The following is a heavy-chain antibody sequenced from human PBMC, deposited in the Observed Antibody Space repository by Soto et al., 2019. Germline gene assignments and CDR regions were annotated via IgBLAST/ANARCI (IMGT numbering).Heavy chain of an antibody. J-gene: IGHJ4*02. Sequence: QVKLVESGGGVVQPGRSLRLSCAASGFTFDNDGMHWVRQAPGQGLERVVVISFAGRKTDYADSVRGRFTIFRDHSQKTLYVQMTSLSAEHTAVYYCAKQSGSGSYHNVGSGGLFDYCGQGTLVSVSA. CDR1: GFTFDNDG. V-gene: IGHV3-30*18. D-gene: IGHD3-10*01. CDR3: AKQSGSGSYHNVGSGGLFDY. CDR2: ISFAGRKT.